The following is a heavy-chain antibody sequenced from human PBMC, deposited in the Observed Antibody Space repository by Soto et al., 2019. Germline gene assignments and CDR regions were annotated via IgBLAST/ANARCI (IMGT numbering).Heavy chain of an antibody. CDR2: ISYDGSNK. J-gene: IGHJ4*02. CDR3: ARDPETDGYYFDY. V-gene: IGHV3-30-3*01. CDR1: GFTFSSYA. Sequence: QVQLVESGGGVVQPGRSLRLSCAASGFTFSSYAMHWVRQAPGKGLEWVAVISYDGSNKYYADSVKGRFTISRDNSKNTLYLQMNSLRAEDTAVYYWARDPETDGYYFDYWGQGTLVTVSS.